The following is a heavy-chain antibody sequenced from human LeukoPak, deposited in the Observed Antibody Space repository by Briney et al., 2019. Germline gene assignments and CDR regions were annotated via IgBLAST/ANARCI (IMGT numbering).Heavy chain of an antibody. CDR1: GFTFSTYS. CDR3: ARSDGYGLVDI. CDR2: ISYSSSTI. V-gene: IGHV3-48*01. J-gene: IGHJ3*02. Sequence: GGSLRLSCAASGFTFSTYSMNWVRRAPGKGLEWVSYISYSSSTISYADSVKGRFTISRDNAKNSLYLQMNSLRAEDTAVYYCARSDGYGLVDIWGQGTVVTVSS. D-gene: IGHD3-10*01.